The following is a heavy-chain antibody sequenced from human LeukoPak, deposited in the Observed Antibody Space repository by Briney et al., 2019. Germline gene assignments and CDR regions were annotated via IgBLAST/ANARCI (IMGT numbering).Heavy chain of an antibody. V-gene: IGHV3-11*01. D-gene: IGHD1-7*01. Sequence: PGGSLRLSCAASGFTFSDYYMSWIRQAPGKGLEWVSYISSSGNTIYYTDSVRGRFTISRDNAKNSLYLQMNSLRAEDTAVYYCARGMKVRNYYYYYYMDVWGKGTTVTVSS. CDR3: ARGMKVRNYYYYYYMDV. J-gene: IGHJ6*03. CDR1: GFTFSDYY. CDR2: ISSSGNTI.